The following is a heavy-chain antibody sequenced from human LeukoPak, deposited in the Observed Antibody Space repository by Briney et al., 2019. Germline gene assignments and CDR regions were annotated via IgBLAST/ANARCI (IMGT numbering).Heavy chain of an antibody. J-gene: IGHJ4*02. CDR1: GFSVSSNY. CDR2: IYSSGST. D-gene: IGHD3-10*01. Sequence: GGSLRLSCAASGFSVSSNYMSWVRQAPGKGLTWVSVIYSSGSTYYADSVKGRFAISRDDSKNTLHLQMNSLRAEDTAMYYCTRAHGRITRDAYLDYWGQGTLVTVSS. V-gene: IGHV3-53*01. CDR3: TRAHGRITRDAYLDY.